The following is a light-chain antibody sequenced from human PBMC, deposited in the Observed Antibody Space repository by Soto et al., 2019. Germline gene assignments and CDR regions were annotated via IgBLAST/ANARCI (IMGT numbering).Light chain of an antibody. Sequence: ETALTQSPDTLSVSPGARATLSCWASQSVSSNLAWYQQKPGQAPRLVIYGASTRATGIPARFSGSGSGTDFTLTIRRLEPEDFAVYYCQQYGSSPRITFGQGTRREIK. CDR3: QQYGSSPRIT. J-gene: IGKJ5*01. CDR2: GAS. V-gene: IGKV3-20*01. CDR1: QSVSSN.